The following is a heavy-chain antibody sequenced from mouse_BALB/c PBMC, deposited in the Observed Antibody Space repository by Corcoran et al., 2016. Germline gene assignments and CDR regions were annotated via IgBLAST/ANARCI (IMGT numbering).Heavy chain of an antibody. Sequence: QIQLVQSGPELKKPGETVKISCKASGYTFTNYGMNWVKQAPGKGLKWMGWINTYTGEPTYADDFKGRFAFSLETSASTAYLQINNLKNEDMATYFCARRTLYYGSSGYYFDYWGQGTTLTVSS. V-gene: IGHV9-1*02. J-gene: IGHJ2*01. CDR2: INTYTGEP. D-gene: IGHD1-1*01. CDR1: GYTFTNYG. CDR3: ARRTLYYGSSGYYFDY.